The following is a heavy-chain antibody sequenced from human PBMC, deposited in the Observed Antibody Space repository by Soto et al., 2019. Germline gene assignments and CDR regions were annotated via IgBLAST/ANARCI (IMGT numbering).Heavy chain of an antibody. Sequence: QVQLVESGGGVVQPGRSLRLSCAASGFTFSSYGMHWVRQALGKGLEWVAVISYDGSNKYYADSVKGRFTISRDNSKNTLYLQMNSLRAEDTPVYYCAKDLGQWLDLYYFDYWGQGTLVTVSS. CDR1: GFTFSSYG. CDR3: AKDLGQWLDLYYFDY. J-gene: IGHJ4*02. V-gene: IGHV3-30*18. D-gene: IGHD6-19*01. CDR2: ISYDGSNK.